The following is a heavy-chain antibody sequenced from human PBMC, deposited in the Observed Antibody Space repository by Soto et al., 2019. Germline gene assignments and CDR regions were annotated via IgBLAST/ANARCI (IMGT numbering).Heavy chain of an antibody. J-gene: IGHJ3*02. V-gene: IGHV3-30-3*01. D-gene: IGHD3-3*01. Sequence: SLRLSCAASGFTFSSYAMHWVRQAPGKGLEWVAVISYDGSNKYYADSVKGRFTISRDNSKNTLYLQMNSLRAEDTAVYYCAGGSITIFGVVILWGAFDIWGQGTMVTVSS. CDR2: ISYDGSNK. CDR3: AGGSITIFGVVILWGAFDI. CDR1: GFTFSSYA.